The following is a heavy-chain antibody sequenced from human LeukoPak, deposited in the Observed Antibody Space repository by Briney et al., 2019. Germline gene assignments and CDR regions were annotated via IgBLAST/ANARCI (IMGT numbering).Heavy chain of an antibody. D-gene: IGHD2-8*02. Sequence: GGSLRLSCAASGFTFSSYWMNWARQAPGKGLEWVASINHNGNVNYYVDSVKGRFTISRDNAKNSLYLQMNSLRAEDTAVYYCASKGCTGGNCKHYFDYWGQGTLVTVAS. CDR2: INHNGNVN. J-gene: IGHJ4*02. CDR3: ASKGCTGGNCKHYFDY. CDR1: GFTFSSYW. V-gene: IGHV3-7*03.